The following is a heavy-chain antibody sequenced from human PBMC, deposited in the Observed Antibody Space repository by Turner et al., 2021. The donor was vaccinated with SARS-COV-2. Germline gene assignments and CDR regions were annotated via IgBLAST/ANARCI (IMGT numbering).Heavy chain of an antibody. CDR2: ISSSSTYI. J-gene: IGHJ6*02. CDR1: GFTFRTYS. Sequence: EVQLVESGGGLVKPGGSLRLSCAASGFTFRTYSMNWVRQAPGKGLEWVSSISSSSTYIYYADAVKGQFTISRDNAKNSLYLQMNSLRAEDTAVYYCARYRRDYDFWSGAYGMGGMDVWGQGTTVTFSS. D-gene: IGHD3-3*01. V-gene: IGHV3-21*01. CDR3: ARYRRDYDFWSGAYGMGGMDV.